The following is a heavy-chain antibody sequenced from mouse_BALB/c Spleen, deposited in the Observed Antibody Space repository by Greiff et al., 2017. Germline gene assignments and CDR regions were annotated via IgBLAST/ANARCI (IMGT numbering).Heavy chain of an antibody. V-gene: IGHV3-2*02. Sequence: DVQRVESGPGLVKPSQSLSLTCTVTGYSITSDYAWNWIRQFPGNKLEWMGYISYSGSTSYNTSLKSRISITRDTSKNQFFLQLNSVTTEDTATYYCARNEKNPFAYWGQGTLVTVSA. CDR1: GYSITSDYA. J-gene: IGHJ3*01. CDR3: ARNEKNPFAY. CDR2: ISYSGST.